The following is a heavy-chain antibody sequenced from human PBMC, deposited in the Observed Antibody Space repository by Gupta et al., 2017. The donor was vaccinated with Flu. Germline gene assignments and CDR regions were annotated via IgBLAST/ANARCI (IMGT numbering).Heavy chain of an antibody. Sequence: QVQLQESGPGLVKPSETLSLTCSVSGVSISTYSWNWIRQPPGKGLEWIGYMYHTGSTNYASSLESRVSIAVDTSKNQFSLKLKSVTAADTAVYYCARGQGYCSGANCHNYYFDFWGQGARVTVSP. CDR3: ARGQGYCSGANCHNYYFDF. CDR1: GVSISTYS. J-gene: IGHJ4*02. CDR2: MYHTGST. V-gene: IGHV4-59*01. D-gene: IGHD2-15*01.